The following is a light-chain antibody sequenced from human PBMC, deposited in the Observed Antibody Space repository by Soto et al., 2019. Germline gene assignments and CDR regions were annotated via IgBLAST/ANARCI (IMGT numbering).Light chain of an antibody. CDR2: GAS. CDR1: QTVSNTY. Sequence: EIVLTQFPGALSLSPGARVTLSCRASQTVSNTYLAWYQQKSGQAPKFLIYGASNRATGIPDRFSGSGSGTDFTLTISRLEPEDFAVYYCQQYGALPPTFGGGTNVEIK. CDR3: QQYGALPPT. J-gene: IGKJ4*01. V-gene: IGKV3-20*01.